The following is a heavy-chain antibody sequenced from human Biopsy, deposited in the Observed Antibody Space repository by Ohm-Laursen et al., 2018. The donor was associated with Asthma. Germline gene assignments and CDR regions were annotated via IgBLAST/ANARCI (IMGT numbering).Heavy chain of an antibody. CDR1: GYTFNSAG. D-gene: IGHD3-10*01. Sequence: SVKVSCKPSGYTFNSAGITWVRQAPGQGLEWMGWISVYNGNTKVAQKLQDRVTMVTDTSTSTAYMELRSLRSDDTAVYFCARAVDYSHYYGIDVWGQGTTVTVS. CDR3: ARAVDYSHYYGIDV. CDR2: ISVYNGNT. J-gene: IGHJ6*02. V-gene: IGHV1-18*01.